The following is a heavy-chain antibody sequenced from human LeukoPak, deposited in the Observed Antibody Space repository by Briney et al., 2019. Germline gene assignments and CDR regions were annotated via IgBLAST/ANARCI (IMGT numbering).Heavy chain of an antibody. CDR1: GGSISSSNW. CDR2: IYHSGST. CDR3: AKLEEVNHNWFDP. Sequence: SETLSLTCAVSGGSISSSNWWSWVRQPPGKGLEWIGEIYHSGSTNYNPSLKSRVTISVDKSKNQFSLKLSSVTAADTAVYYCAKLEEVNHNWFDPWGQGTLVTVSS. J-gene: IGHJ5*02. V-gene: IGHV4-4*02. D-gene: IGHD3-3*01.